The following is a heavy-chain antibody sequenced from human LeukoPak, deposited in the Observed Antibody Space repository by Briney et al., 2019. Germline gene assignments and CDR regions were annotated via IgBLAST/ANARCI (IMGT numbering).Heavy chain of an antibody. V-gene: IGHV3-48*04. D-gene: IGHD2-21*02. Sequence: PGGSLRLSCAASGFTFSSYSMNWVRQAPGKGLEWVSYISSSSSTIYYADSVKGRFTISRDNAKNSLYLQMNSLRAEDTAVYYCAKDYGPYCGGDCYCDYWGQGTLVTVSS. CDR1: GFTFSSYS. J-gene: IGHJ4*02. CDR3: AKDYGPYCGGDCYCDY. CDR2: ISSSSSTI.